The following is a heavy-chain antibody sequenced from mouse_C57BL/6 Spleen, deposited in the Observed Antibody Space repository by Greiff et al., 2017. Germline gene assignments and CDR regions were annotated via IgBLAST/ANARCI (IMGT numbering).Heavy chain of an antibody. V-gene: IGHV5-16*01. J-gene: IGHJ2*01. CDR3: AREIGAYGGYCFDY. Sequence: EVKLVESEGGLVQPGSSMKLSCTASGFTFSDYYMAWVRQVPEKGLEWVANIKYDGSSTYYLDSLKSRFIISRDNAKNILYLQMSSLKSEDTATYCCAREIGAYGGYCFDYWGQGTTLTVSS. CDR1: GFTFSDYY. D-gene: IGHD1-1*02. CDR2: IKYDGSST.